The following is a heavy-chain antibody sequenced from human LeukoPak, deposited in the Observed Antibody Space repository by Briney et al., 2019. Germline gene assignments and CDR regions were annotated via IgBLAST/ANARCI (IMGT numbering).Heavy chain of an antibody. CDR1: GFTFSWYA. CDR2: INNDGTDI. Sequence: GGSLRLSCVASGFTFSWYAFHWVLQAPGKGLEYVSSINNDGTDIYYAKSVRGRFTISRDNSRNTLFLQMGSLRAEDMAVYYCARGSQQVWGYHDYWGQGTLVTVSS. D-gene: IGHD7-27*01. J-gene: IGHJ4*02. CDR3: ARGSQQVWGYHDY. V-gene: IGHV3-64*01.